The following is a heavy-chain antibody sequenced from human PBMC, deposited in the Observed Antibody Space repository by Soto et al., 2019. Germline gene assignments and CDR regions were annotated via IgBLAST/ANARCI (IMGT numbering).Heavy chain of an antibody. V-gene: IGHV1-69*13. Sequence: SGNGSFKSSGGTFSSYPISWVRQAPGQGLEWMGGIIPIFGTANYAQKFQGRVTITADESTSTAYMELSSLRSEDTAVYYCARDSMGIAAAGTTCWGQGTLVTVSS. D-gene: IGHD6-13*01. CDR1: GGTFSSYP. CDR2: IIPIFGTA. J-gene: IGHJ4*02. CDR3: ARDSMGIAAAGTTC.